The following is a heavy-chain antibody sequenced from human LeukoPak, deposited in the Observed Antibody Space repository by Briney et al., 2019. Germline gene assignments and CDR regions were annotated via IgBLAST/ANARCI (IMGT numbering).Heavy chain of an antibody. V-gene: IGHV3-7*03. CDR2: INRDGSEK. J-gene: IGHJ4*02. CDR3: ARGVTMIRGAVMYPYFFDF. D-gene: IGHD3-10*01. CDR1: GFTFGDFF. Sequence: GGSLRLSCADSGFTFGDFFMSWVRQAPGKGLEWVANINRDGSEKFHVDSVRGRFTISRDNAKNALFLQMHSLRADDTAMYFCARGVTMIRGAVMYPYFFDFWGRGTLVTVSS.